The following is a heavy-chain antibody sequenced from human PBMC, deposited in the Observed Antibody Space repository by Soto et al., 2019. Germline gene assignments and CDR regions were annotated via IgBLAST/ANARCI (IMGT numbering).Heavy chain of an antibody. CDR1: GFTFSSYA. J-gene: IGHJ5*02. Sequence: EVQLVECGGGLVQPGGSLRLSCAASGFTFSSYAMHWVRQAPGKGLEYVSAISSNGVTTYYANSVKGRFTISRDNSKNTLYLQMGSLRAEDMAVYYCARAEYCSGGSCYPTAWFDPWGQGTLVTVSS. D-gene: IGHD2-15*01. CDR3: ARAEYCSGGSCYPTAWFDP. V-gene: IGHV3-64*01. CDR2: ISSNGVTT.